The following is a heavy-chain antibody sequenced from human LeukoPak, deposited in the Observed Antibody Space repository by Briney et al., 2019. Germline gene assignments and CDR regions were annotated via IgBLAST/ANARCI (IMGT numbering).Heavy chain of an antibody. CDR1: GFTVSSNY. V-gene: IGHV3-66*01. CDR3: ALAATRHYFDY. CDR2: IYSGGST. J-gene: IGHJ4*02. Sequence: GGSLRLSCAASGFTVSSNYMSWVRQAPGKGLEWVSVIYSGGSTYYADSVKGRFTISRDNSKNTLYLQMNSLRAEDTAVYYCALAATRHYFDYWGQGTLVTVSS. D-gene: IGHD2-15*01.